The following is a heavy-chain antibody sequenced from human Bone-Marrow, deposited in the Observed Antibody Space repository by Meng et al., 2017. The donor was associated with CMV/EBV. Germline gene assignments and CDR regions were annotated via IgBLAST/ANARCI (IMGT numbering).Heavy chain of an antibody. CDR3: ARRRPAGDVWCGYLYTTAPNDAFDI. V-gene: IGHV5-51*01. J-gene: IGHJ3*02. D-gene: IGHD3-3*01. Sequence: GGSLRLSCKGSGYSFTSYWIGWVRQMPGKGLEWMGIIYPGDYDTRYSPSFHGQVTISADKSISTAYLQWSSLKASDTAMYYCARRRPAGDVWCGYLYTTAPNDAFDIWGQGTRVTVSS. CDR2: IYPGDYDT. CDR1: GYSFTSYW.